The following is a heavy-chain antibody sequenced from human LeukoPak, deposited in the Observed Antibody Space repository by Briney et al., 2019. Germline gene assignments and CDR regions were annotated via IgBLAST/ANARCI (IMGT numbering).Heavy chain of an antibody. Sequence: GGSLRLSCAASGFTFTSYAMSWVRQAPGKGLEWVSGISGSGGSTYYADSVKGRFTISRDNSKKTLYLQMNSLRAEDTAVYYCAKAETYYYGSGSKPPYFDYWGQGTLVTVSS. J-gene: IGHJ4*02. V-gene: IGHV3-23*01. D-gene: IGHD3-10*01. CDR1: GFTFTSYA. CDR3: AKAETYYYGSGSKPPYFDY. CDR2: ISGSGGST.